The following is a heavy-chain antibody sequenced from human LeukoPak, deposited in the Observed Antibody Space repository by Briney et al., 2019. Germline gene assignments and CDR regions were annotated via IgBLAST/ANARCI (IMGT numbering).Heavy chain of an antibody. J-gene: IGHJ4*02. D-gene: IGHD5-12*01. CDR3: ARAQTAKVATITGY. Sequence: ASVKVSCMASGYTFTGYYMRWVRQAPGQGLEWMGRINPNSGGTNYAQKFQGRVTMTRDTSISTAYMELSRPRSDDTAVYYCARAQTAKVATITGYWGQGTLVTVSS. CDR1: GYTFTGYY. CDR2: INPNSGGT. V-gene: IGHV1-2*06.